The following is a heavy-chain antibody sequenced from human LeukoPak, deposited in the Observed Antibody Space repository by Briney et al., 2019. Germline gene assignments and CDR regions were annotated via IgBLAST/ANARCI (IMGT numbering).Heavy chain of an antibody. CDR3: ARQGSGWYDY. J-gene: IGHJ4*02. Sequence: SETLSLTSTVSGGSISSYYWSWIRQPPGKGLEWIGYIYYSGSTNYNPSLKSRATISVDTSKNQFSLKLSSVTAADTAVYYCARQGSGWYDYWGQGTLVTVSS. CDR1: GGSISSYY. V-gene: IGHV4-59*08. D-gene: IGHD6-19*01. CDR2: IYYSGST.